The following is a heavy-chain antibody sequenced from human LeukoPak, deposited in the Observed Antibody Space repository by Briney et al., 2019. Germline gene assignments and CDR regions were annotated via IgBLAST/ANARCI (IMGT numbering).Heavy chain of an antibody. D-gene: IGHD3-10*01. Sequence: GGSLRLSCAASGFTFDDYAMHWVRQAPGKGLELVSGISWNSGSIGYADSVKGRFTISRDNAKNSLYLQMNSLRAEDTALYYCAKSFYGSYYFDYWGQGTLVTVSS. CDR2: ISWNSGSI. CDR3: AKSFYGSYYFDY. J-gene: IGHJ4*02. V-gene: IGHV3-9*01. CDR1: GFTFDDYA.